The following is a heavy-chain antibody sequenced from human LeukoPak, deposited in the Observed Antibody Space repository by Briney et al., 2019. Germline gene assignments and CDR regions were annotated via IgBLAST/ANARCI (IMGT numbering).Heavy chain of an antibody. V-gene: IGHV3-7*03. Sequence: GGSLRLSCAASGFTFSSYWMSWVRQAPGKGLEWVANIKQDGSEKYYVDSVKGRFTISRDNAKNSLYLQMNSLRAEDTALYYCAAFTFGGVIDIDIWGQGTMVTVSS. D-gene: IGHD3-16*02. CDR1: GFTFSSYW. J-gene: IGHJ3*02. CDR2: IKQDGSEK. CDR3: AAFTFGGVIDIDI.